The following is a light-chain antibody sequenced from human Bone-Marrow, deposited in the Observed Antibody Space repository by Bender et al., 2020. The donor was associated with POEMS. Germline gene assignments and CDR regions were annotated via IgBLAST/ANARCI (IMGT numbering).Light chain of an antibody. CDR2: DDH. J-gene: IGLJ2*01. V-gene: IGLV3-21*02. CDR3: QVWDSGSDPKVL. Sequence: SYVLTQPPSLSVAPGQAARITCGGNNIGTKSVHWYQHKPGQAPVLVVYDDHDRPSGIPERFSGSNSGNAATLTISRVEAGDEADYFCQVWDSGSDPKVLFGGGTKLTVL. CDR1: NIGTKS.